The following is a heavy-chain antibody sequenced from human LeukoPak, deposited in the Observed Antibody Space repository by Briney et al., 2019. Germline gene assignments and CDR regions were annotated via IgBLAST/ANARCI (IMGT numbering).Heavy chain of an antibody. D-gene: IGHD4-23*01. J-gene: IGHJ4*02. CDR3: ASPFPSELYGGDY. CDR2: ISSSSSYI. CDR1: GFTFSSYE. V-gene: IGHV3-21*05. Sequence: GGSLRLSCAASGFTFSSYEMNWVRQAPGKGLEWVSYISSSSSYIYYADSVKGRFTISRDNAKNSLYLQMNSLRAEDTAVYYCASPFPSELYGGDYWGQGTLVTVSS.